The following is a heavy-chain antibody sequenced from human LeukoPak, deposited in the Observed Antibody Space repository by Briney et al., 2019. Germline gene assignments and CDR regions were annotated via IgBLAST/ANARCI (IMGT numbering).Heavy chain of an antibody. Sequence: GGSLRLSCAASGFTFSTYDMSWVRQAPGKGLEWVSGISGSGGSTYYADSVKGRFTISRDNSKNTLYLQMNSLRAEDTAVYYCAKDLGGYCSRGSCQGAFDYWGQGTLVTVSS. CDR2: ISGSGGST. D-gene: IGHD2-15*01. CDR1: GFTFSTYD. J-gene: IGHJ4*02. V-gene: IGHV3-23*01. CDR3: AKDLGGYCSRGSCQGAFDY.